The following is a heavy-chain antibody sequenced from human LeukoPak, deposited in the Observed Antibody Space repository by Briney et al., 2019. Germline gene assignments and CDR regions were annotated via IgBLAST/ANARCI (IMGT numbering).Heavy chain of an antibody. J-gene: IGHJ6*03. CDR1: GGSFSGYY. CDR2: INHSGST. CDR3: ARGRYLPALLWGAYYMDV. V-gene: IGHV4-34*01. Sequence: SETLSLTCAVYGGSFSGYYWSWIRQPPGKGLERIGEINHSGSTNYNPSLKSRVTISVDTSKNQFSLKLSSVTAADTAVYYCARGRYLPALLWGAYYMDVWGKGTTVTVSS. D-gene: IGHD2-2*01.